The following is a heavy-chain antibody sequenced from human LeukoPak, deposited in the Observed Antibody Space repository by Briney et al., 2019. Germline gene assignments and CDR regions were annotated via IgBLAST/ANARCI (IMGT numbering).Heavy chain of an antibody. D-gene: IGHD4-11*01. Sequence: ASVKVSCKASGYTFTGYYMHWVRQAPGQGLEWMGWINPNSGGTNYAQKFQGRVTMTRDTSISTAYMELSRLRSDDTAVYYCARLTTVKPLFDYWGQGTLVTVSS. J-gene: IGHJ4*02. CDR2: INPNSGGT. V-gene: IGHV1-2*02. CDR3: ARLTTVKPLFDY. CDR1: GYTFTGYY.